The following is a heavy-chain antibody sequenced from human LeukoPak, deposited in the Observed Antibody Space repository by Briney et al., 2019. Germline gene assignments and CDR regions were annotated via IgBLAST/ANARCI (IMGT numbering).Heavy chain of an antibody. J-gene: IGHJ2*01. CDR2: IYYRGST. CDR1: DGSISSYY. CDR3: ATTGYSPGWYFDL. Sequence: SETLSLTCNVSDGSISSYYWSWIRQPPGKGLEWIGYIYYRGSTNYNPSLKSRVTISVDTSKNRFSLKLNSVTAADTAVYYCATTGYSPGWYFDLWGRGTLVTVSS. V-gene: IGHV4-59*01. D-gene: IGHD1-1*01.